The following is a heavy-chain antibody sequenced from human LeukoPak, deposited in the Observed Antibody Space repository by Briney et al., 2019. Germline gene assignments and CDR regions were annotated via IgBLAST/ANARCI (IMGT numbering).Heavy chain of an antibody. D-gene: IGHD3-10*01. V-gene: IGHV3-30-3*01. CDR3: ARDRVRGGFDY. Sequence: SGGSLRLSCAASGFTFSSYAMHWVRQAPGKGLEWVAVISYDGSNKYYADSVKGRFTISRDNSKNTLYLQMSSLRAEDTAVYYCARDRVRGGFDYGAQGPLVTVPS. J-gene: IGHJ4*02. CDR2: ISYDGSNK. CDR1: GFTFSSYA.